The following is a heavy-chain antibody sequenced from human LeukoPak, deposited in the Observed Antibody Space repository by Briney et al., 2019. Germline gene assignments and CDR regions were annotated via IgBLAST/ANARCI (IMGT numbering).Heavy chain of an antibody. V-gene: IGHV1-2*02. Sequence: ASVKVSCKASGYTFTGYYMHWVRQAPGQGLEWMGWINPNSGGTNYAQKFQGRVTMTRDTSISTTYMELSRLRSDDTAVYYCARSVVVVPAPITEEYAFDMWGQGTMVTVPS. CDR2: INPNSGGT. CDR1: GYTFTGYY. J-gene: IGHJ3*02. D-gene: IGHD2-2*01. CDR3: ARSVVVVPAPITEEYAFDM.